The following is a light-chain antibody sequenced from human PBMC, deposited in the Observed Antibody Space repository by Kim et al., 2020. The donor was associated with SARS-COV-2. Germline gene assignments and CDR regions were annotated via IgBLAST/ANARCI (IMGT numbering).Light chain of an antibody. CDR3: SSYIRGSTNYV. CDR2: YVD. J-gene: IGLJ1*01. V-gene: IGLV2-14*03. CDR1: TTDVCIYKY. Sequence: SITISFTYTTTDVCIYKYLSLYPQHPIHTPKLVILYVDNPPSRVSFPFSCSHSGNTAPLTISGLQAEDEADYYCSSYIRGSTNYVFGTGTKVTVL.